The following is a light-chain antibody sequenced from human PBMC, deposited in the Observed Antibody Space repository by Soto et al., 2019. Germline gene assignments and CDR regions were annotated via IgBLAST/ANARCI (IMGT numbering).Light chain of an antibody. Sequence: QSVLTQPASVSGSPGQSITISCTGTSSDVGGYNYLSWYQQNPGKAPKVMIYEVSNRPSGVSNRFSGSKSGNTASLTISGXXXXXXXDYYCSSYTTSGTPVFGGGTKVTV. CDR1: SSDVGGYNY. CDR2: EVS. V-gene: IGLV2-14*01. CDR3: SSYTTSGTPV. J-gene: IGLJ3*02.